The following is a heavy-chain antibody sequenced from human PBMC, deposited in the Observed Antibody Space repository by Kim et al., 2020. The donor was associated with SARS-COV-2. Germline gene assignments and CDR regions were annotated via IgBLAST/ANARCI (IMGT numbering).Heavy chain of an antibody. CDR2: IYYSGST. D-gene: IGHD6-6*01. Sequence: SETLSLTCTVSGGSISSYYWSWIRQPPGKGLEWIGYIYYSGSTNYNPSLKSRVTISVDTSKNQFSLKLSSVTAADTAGYYCARAVPRRNWFDPWGQGTLVTVSS. CDR1: GGSISSYY. V-gene: IGHV4-59*13. CDR3: ARAVPRRNWFDP. J-gene: IGHJ5*02.